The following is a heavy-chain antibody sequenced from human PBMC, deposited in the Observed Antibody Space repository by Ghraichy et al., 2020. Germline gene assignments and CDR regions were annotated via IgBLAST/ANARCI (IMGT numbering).Heavy chain of an antibody. J-gene: IGHJ1*01. V-gene: IGHV1-18*01. CDR3: ARDLPNWGVGATETEYFQH. Sequence: ASVKVSCKASGYTFTSYGISWVRQAPGQGLEWMGWISAYNGNTNYAQKLQGRVTMTTDTSTSTAYMELRSLRSNDTAVYYCARDLPNWGVGATETEYFQHWGQGTLVTVSS. CDR1: GYTFTSYG. CDR2: ISAYNGNT. D-gene: IGHD1-26*01.